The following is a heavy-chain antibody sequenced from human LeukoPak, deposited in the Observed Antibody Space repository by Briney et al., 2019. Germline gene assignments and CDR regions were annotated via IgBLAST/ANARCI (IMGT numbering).Heavy chain of an antibody. J-gene: IGHJ5*02. CDR1: GGSLSGHY. D-gene: IGHD2-15*01. CDR3: ARNEDCSGGSCYNWFDP. V-gene: IGHV4-34*01. Sequence: PSETLSLTCAVYGGSLSGHYWSWIRQPPGKGLEWIGEINHSGSTTYNPSLKSRVTISVDTSKNQFSLKLTSVTAADTAVYYCARNEDCSGGSCYNWFDPLGPGNPGHRLL. CDR2: INHSGST.